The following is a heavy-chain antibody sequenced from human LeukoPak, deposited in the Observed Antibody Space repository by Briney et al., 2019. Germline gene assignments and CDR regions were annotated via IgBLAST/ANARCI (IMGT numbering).Heavy chain of an antibody. Sequence: PSETLSLTCTVSGGSISSRSYYWGWLRQPPGRGLEWIGKISDSGNTYYCPSLRSRVTISIDMSKNQFSLKLSSVTATDTAVYYCARGEKVLDYFGYWGQGTLVTVSS. D-gene: IGHD3-16*01. J-gene: IGHJ4*02. CDR3: ARGEKVLDYFGY. V-gene: IGHV4-39*01. CDR2: ISDSGNT. CDR1: GGSISSRSYY.